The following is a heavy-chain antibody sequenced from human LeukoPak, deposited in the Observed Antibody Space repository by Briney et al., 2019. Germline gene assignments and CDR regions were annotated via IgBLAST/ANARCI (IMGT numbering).Heavy chain of an antibody. V-gene: IGHV4-59*08. Sequence: SETLSLTCTVSGGSIGTYYWSWIRQPPGKGLEWIGYFFYTWNTSYNPSLKSRVTISTGTSRNQFSLKLSSVTAADTAVYYCARHSYYDYVWGSYRYNWFDPWGQGTLVTVSS. CDR3: ARHSYYDYVWGSYRYNWFDP. J-gene: IGHJ5*02. D-gene: IGHD3-16*02. CDR1: GGSIGTYY. CDR2: FFYTWNT.